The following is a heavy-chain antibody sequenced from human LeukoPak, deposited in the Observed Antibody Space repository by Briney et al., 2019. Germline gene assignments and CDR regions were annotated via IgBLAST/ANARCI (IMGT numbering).Heavy chain of an antibody. D-gene: IGHD6-19*01. CDR2: IWYDGSNK. CDR3: ARPGMGSSGWYDYYYYYGMDV. CDR1: GFTFSSYG. J-gene: IGHJ6*02. V-gene: IGHV3-33*01. Sequence: PGRSLRLSCAAAGFTFSSYGMHWVRQAPGKGLEWVAVIWYDGSNKYYADSVKGRFTISRDNSKNTLYLQMNSLRAEDTPVYYCARPGMGSSGWYDYYYYYGMDVWGQGTTVTVSS.